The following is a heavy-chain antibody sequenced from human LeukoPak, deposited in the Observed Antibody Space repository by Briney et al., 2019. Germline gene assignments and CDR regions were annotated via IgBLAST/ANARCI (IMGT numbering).Heavy chain of an antibody. J-gene: IGHJ4*02. CDR1: GFTFSSYA. CDR3: AKDRVQWLGLHYFYY. Sequence: GGSLRLSCAASGFTFSSYAMSWVRQAPGKGLEWVSAISGSGGSTYYADSVKGRFTISRDNSKNTLYLQMNSLRAEDTAVYYCAKDRVQWLGLHYFYYWGQGTLVTVSS. CDR2: ISGSGGST. D-gene: IGHD6-19*01. V-gene: IGHV3-23*01.